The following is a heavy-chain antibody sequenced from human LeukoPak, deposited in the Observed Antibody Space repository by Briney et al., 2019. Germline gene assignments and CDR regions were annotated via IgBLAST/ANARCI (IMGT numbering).Heavy chain of an antibody. CDR2: IRYDGSNK. J-gene: IGHJ4*02. CDR3: ARDGAIWGFGTTRCDY. V-gene: IGHV3-30*02. CDR1: GFTFSSYG. D-gene: IGHD3-10*01. Sequence: PGGSLRLSCAASGFTFSSYGMHWVRQAPGKGLEWVAFIRYDGSNKYYADSVKGRFTISRDNSKNTLYLQMNSLRAEDTAVYYCARDGAIWGFGTTRCDYWGQGTLVTVSS.